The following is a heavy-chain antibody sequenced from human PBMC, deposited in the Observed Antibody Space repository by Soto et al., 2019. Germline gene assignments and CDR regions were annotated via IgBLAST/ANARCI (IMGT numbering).Heavy chain of an antibody. J-gene: IGHJ2*01. Sequence: SETLSLTCAVYGGSFRGYYWSWIRQPPGKGLEWIGEINHSGSTNYNPSLKSRVSISVGTSNNQFSLKLSSVTAADTAVYYCARGRGDGYNQHWYFDLWGRGTLVTVSS. D-gene: IGHD3-10*01. CDR2: INHSGST. CDR1: GGSFRGYY. CDR3: ARGRGDGYNQHWYFDL. V-gene: IGHV4-34*01.